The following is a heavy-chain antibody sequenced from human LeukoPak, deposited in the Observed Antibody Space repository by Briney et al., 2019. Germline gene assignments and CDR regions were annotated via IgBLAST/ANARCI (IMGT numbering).Heavy chain of an antibody. D-gene: IGHD6-13*01. CDR1: GFSFSAYG. CDR2: IWYDGSNK. Sequence: GGSLRLSCAASGFSFSAYGVHWVRQAPGKGLEWVAVIWYDGSNKDYADSVKGRFTFSRDNSKNTLYLQMNSLTVEDTAVYYCARSQSSSLIDYWGQGTLVTVSS. CDR3: ARSQSSSLIDY. V-gene: IGHV3-33*01. J-gene: IGHJ4*02.